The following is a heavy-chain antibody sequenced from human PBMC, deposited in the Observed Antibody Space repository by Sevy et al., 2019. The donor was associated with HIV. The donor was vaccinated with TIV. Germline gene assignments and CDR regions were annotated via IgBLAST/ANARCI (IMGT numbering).Heavy chain of an antibody. CDR2: IKQDGSDK. Sequence: GGSLRLSCAASGFILDNYWMTWVRQAPGKGLEWVANIKQDGSDKYYMESVKGRFNISRDNTKNSLYLQLNSLRAEDTAVYYCARSWDYWGQMGYWGQGPLVTVSS. J-gene: IGHJ4*02. CDR1: GFILDNYW. CDR3: ARSWDYWGQMGY. D-gene: IGHD7-27*01. V-gene: IGHV3-7*03.